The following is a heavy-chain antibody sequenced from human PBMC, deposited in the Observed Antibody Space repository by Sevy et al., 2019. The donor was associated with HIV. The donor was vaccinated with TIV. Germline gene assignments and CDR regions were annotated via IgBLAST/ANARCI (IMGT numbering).Heavy chain of an antibody. J-gene: IGHJ6*02. CDR1: GFTFSSYSLSSYS. V-gene: IGHV3-21*01. CDR2: ISSGSSYI. CDR3: ARDRGVGTSSYSMDV. D-gene: IGHD1-26*01. Sequence: GGSLRLSCAASGFTFSSYSLSSYSMNWVRQAPGKGVEWVSSISSGSSYIFYADSVKGRFTISRDNAKNSLYLQMNSLRAEDTAVYYCARDRGVGTSSYSMDVWGQGTTVTVSS.